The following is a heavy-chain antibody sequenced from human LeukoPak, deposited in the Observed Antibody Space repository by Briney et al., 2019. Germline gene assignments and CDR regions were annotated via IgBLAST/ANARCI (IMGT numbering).Heavy chain of an antibody. CDR2: ISGSGGST. V-gene: IGHV3-23*01. D-gene: IGHD6-13*01. CDR3: ARGGSIAAAGALIDY. Sequence: GGSLRLSCTASGFTFGDYAMTWVRQAPGKGLEWVSAISGSGGSTYYADSVKGRFTVSRDNSKNTLYLQMTSLRAEDTAIYYCARGGSIAAAGALIDYWGQGTLVTVSS. J-gene: IGHJ4*02. CDR1: GFTFGDYA.